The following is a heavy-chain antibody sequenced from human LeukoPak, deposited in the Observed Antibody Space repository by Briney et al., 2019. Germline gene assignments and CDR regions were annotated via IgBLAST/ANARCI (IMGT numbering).Heavy chain of an antibody. V-gene: IGHV3-7*01. Sequence: GGSLRLSCAASGFTFRTYGMSWVRQAPGKGLEWVAKMNEYGSEIFYVDSVKGRFTISRDNGKNSLYLQMNRLRAEDTAVYYCARPRGCGSSRCNNFDYWGQGTLVTVSS. CDR1: GFTFRTYG. D-gene: IGHD2-2*01. CDR3: ARPRGCGSSRCNNFDY. J-gene: IGHJ4*02. CDR2: MNEYGSEI.